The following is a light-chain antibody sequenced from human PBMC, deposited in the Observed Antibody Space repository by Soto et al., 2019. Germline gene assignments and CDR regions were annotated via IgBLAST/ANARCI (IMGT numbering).Light chain of an antibody. J-gene: IGLJ3*02. CDR2: EVS. Sequence: QSALTQPASASGSPGQSVTISCTGTSSDVGGYNYVSWYQQHPGNAPKLMIYEVSKRPSGVPDGFSGSKSGNTASLTVSGLQAEDEADYYCSSYAGSNNLVFGGGTKLTVL. V-gene: IGLV2-8*01. CDR1: SSDVGGYNY. CDR3: SSYAGSNNLV.